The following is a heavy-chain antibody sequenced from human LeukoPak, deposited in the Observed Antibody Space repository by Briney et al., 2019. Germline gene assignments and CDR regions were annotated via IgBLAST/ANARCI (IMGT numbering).Heavy chain of an antibody. CDR2: INTNTGNP. CDR1: GYTFTNYG. CDR3: ATRYSSSHYYYLDV. D-gene: IGHD6-13*01. Sequence: GASVKVSCKASGYTFTNYGNNWVRQAPGQGLEWMGWINTNTGNPMYAQGFTGRFVFSLDTSVSTAYLQISSLKADDIAVYYCATRYSSSHYYYLDVWGKGTTVTVSS. V-gene: IGHV7-4-1*02. J-gene: IGHJ6*03.